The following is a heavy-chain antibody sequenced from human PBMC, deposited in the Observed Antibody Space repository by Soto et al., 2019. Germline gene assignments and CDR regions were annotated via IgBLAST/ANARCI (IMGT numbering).Heavy chain of an antibody. CDR1: GYAFSQFY. Sequence: QVQLVQSGAEVKKPGASVKVSCKASGYAFSQFYIHWMRQAPGQGLEWMGWINPNSGRTKFAQNFQGWVTMTRDTSIKTVYMELSGLRSDATAGYYCARESGGTTATLDYYSLYMDVWGKGTTVTVSS. CDR3: ARESGGTTATLDYYSLYMDV. J-gene: IGHJ6*03. D-gene: IGHD4-17*01. CDR2: INPNSGRT. V-gene: IGHV1-2*04.